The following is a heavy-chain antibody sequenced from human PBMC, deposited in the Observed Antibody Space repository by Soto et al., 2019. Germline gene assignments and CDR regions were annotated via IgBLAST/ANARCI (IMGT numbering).Heavy chain of an antibody. CDR3: ASGPLSGVFDY. D-gene: IGHD2-15*01. Sequence: ASVKVSCKASGYTFTSYYIHWVRQAPGQGLEWMGIINPSGGSTSYAQKFQGRVTMTRDTSTSTVYMELSSLRSEDTAVYYCASGPLSGVFDYWGQGTLVTVSS. V-gene: IGHV1-46*01. CDR2: INPSGGST. CDR1: GYTFTSYY. J-gene: IGHJ4*02.